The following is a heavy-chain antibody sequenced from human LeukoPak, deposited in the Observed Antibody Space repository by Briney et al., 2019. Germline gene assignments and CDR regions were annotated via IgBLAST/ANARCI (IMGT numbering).Heavy chain of an antibody. D-gene: IGHD3-16*01. CDR1: GFTFSIYW. Sequence: PGGTLRLSCAASGFTFSIYWMSWVSEARGKGLEGVANINQHGSEKYYVDSVKGRFTMSRDNGKVALHLQMTSLRADDTAVYYCARSGGPGTVDYWGQGTLVTVSS. V-gene: IGHV3-7*05. CDR2: INQHGSEK. CDR3: ARSGGPGTVDY. J-gene: IGHJ4*02.